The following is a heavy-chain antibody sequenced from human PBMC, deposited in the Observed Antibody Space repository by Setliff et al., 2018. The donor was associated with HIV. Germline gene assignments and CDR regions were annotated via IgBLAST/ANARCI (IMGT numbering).Heavy chain of an antibody. CDR2: IFHSGST. D-gene: IGHD6-19*01. J-gene: IGHJ4*02. CDR1: GGSFSNYY. Sequence: KPSETLSLTCAVYGGSFSNYYWSWIRQPPGKGLEWIGEIFHSGSTTYNPSLKSRVTISVDMSKNQFSVRLSSVTAADTAVYYCARQGAVTGHSFDYWGQGALVTVSS. CDR3: ARQGAVTGHSFDY. V-gene: IGHV4-34*12.